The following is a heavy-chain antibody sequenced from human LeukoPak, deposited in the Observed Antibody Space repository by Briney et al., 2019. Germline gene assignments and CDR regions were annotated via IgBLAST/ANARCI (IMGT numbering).Heavy chain of an antibody. Sequence: PGGSLRLSCAASGFTFSAYAMSWVRQAPGKGLEWVSSISSSSSYIYYADSVKGRFTISRDNSKNTLYLQMNSLRAEDTAVYYCARSYYYDSSHTADYWGQGTLVTVSS. J-gene: IGHJ4*02. V-gene: IGHV3-21*01. CDR1: GFTFSAYA. CDR2: ISSSSSYI. CDR3: ARSYYYDSSHTADY. D-gene: IGHD3-22*01.